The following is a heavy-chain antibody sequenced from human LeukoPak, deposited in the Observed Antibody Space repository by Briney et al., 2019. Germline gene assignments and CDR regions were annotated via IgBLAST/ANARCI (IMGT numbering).Heavy chain of an antibody. D-gene: IGHD3-22*01. CDR2: ISWNSGSI. CDR3: ANSPNYYDSSGHFDY. V-gene: IGHV3-9*01. J-gene: IGHJ4*02. CDR1: GFTFDDYA. Sequence: GRSLRLSCAASGFTFDDYAMHWVRQAPGKGLEWVSGISWNSGSIGYADSVKGRFTISRDNAKNSLYLQMNSLRAEDTALYYCANSPNYYDSSGHFDYWGQGTLVTVSS.